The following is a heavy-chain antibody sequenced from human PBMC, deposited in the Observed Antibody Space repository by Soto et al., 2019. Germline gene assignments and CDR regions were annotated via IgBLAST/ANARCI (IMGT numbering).Heavy chain of an antibody. V-gene: IGHV3-53*01. CDR1: GFTVSSNY. Sequence: GGSLRLSCAASGFTVSSNYMSWVRQAPGKGLEWVSVIYSGGSTYYADSVKGRFTISRDNSKNTVYLQMNSLRAEDTAVYYCARDVGYYDSIYWGQGTLVTVSS. D-gene: IGHD3-22*01. CDR2: IYSGGST. CDR3: ARDVGYYDSIY. J-gene: IGHJ4*02.